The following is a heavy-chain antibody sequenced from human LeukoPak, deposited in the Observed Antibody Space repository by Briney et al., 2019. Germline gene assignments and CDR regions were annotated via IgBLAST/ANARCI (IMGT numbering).Heavy chain of an antibody. CDR1: GFIFTSYS. Sequence: TGRSLRLSCAASGFIFTSYSMNWVRQAPGKGLEWVACITDDGRKTYHADSVKGRFTISRDDSKNTIYLQMSSLTPEDTAVYYCARNEAAWGQGTMVTVSS. CDR3: ARNEAA. D-gene: IGHD6-25*01. CDR2: ITDDGRKT. V-gene: IGHV3-30*04. J-gene: IGHJ3*01.